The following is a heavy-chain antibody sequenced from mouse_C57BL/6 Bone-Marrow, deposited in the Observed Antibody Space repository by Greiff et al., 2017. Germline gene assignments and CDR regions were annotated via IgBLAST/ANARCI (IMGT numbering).Heavy chain of an antibody. Sequence: DVMLVESGGGLVQPGGSLKLSCAASGFTFRDYYMYWVRQTPEKRLEWVAYISNGGGSTYYPDTVKGRFTISRDNAKNTLYLQMSRLQSEDTAMYYCARLWDGAWFAYWGQGTLVTVSA. D-gene: IGHD4-1*01. CDR1: GFTFRDYY. CDR3: ARLWDGAWFAY. V-gene: IGHV5-12*01. CDR2: ISNGGGST. J-gene: IGHJ3*01.